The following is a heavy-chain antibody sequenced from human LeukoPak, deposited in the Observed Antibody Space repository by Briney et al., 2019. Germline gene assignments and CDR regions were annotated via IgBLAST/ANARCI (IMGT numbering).Heavy chain of an antibody. Sequence: SETLSLTCAVYGGSFSGYYWSWIRQPPGKGPEWIGEINHSGSTNYNPSLKSRVTISVDTSKNQFSLKLSSVTAADTAVYYCARGGGAQFDPWGQGTLVTVSS. V-gene: IGHV4-34*01. CDR2: INHSGST. J-gene: IGHJ5*02. D-gene: IGHD4-23*01. CDR1: GGSFSGYY. CDR3: ARGGGAQFDP.